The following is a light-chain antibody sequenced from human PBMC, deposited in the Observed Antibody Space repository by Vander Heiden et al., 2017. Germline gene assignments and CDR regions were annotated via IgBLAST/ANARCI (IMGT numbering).Light chain of an antibody. CDR2: EVN. J-gene: IGLJ3*02. Sequence: HSPLPPPPSSSLSPPPSLTLSFTVSITHAVAYNYVSWYQQHPGKAPKLVIYEVNKRPSGVPHRFSGSKSGNAASLTVSGLQAEDEADFYCSSYAGRYSWVFGGGTKLTVL. CDR1: ITHAVAYNY. CDR3: SSYAGRYSWV. V-gene: IGLV2-8*01.